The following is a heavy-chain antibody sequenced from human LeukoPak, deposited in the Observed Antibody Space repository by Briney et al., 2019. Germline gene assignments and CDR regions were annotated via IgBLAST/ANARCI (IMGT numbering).Heavy chain of an antibody. Sequence: QPGGSLRLSCAASGFTFSNFWLHWVRQAPGKGLEWVSRITSDGSNINYADSVQGRFTISRDKAKNTLYLQMNSLRAEDTAVYYCARGGHSSFDYWGQGALVTVSS. CDR2: ITSDGSNI. J-gene: IGHJ4*02. CDR3: ARGGHSSFDY. CDR1: GFTFSNFW. V-gene: IGHV3-74*01. D-gene: IGHD3-16*01.